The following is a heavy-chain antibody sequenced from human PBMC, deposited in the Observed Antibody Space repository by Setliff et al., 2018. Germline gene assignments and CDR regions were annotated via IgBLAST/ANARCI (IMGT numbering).Heavy chain of an antibody. Sequence: SETLSLTCSVSGDSISSYFWTWIRQPAGKGLEWIGRFYISGTTTYNPSLKSRVTMSADTSKNQFSLKLSSVTAADTAVYYCARAPRYFDPTGSYFDFWGQGTLVTVSS. V-gene: IGHV4-4*07. J-gene: IGHJ4*02. CDR2: FYISGTT. D-gene: IGHD3-22*01. CDR3: ARAPRYFDPTGSYFDF. CDR1: GDSISSYF.